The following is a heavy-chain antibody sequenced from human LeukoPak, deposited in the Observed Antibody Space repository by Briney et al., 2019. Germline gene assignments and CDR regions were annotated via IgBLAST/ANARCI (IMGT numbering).Heavy chain of an antibody. V-gene: IGHV3-48*01. CDR2: ISSDGSTI. D-gene: IGHD2-8*01. CDR1: GFSFGRYS. J-gene: IGHJ4*02. Sequence: GGSLRLSCTASGFSFGRYSMNWVRQAPGKGLEWISYISSDGSTIYYADSVKGRFTISRDNARNSLYLQMNSLRAEDTAVYYCAREIVLMVYAPWGQGTLVTVSS. CDR3: AREIVLMVYAP.